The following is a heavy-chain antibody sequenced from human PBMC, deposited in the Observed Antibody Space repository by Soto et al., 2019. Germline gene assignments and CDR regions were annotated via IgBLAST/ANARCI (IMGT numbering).Heavy chain of an antibody. V-gene: IGHV5-51*01. CDR3: ASSLRLLPDAYSDDYYHYNGMDV. CDR1: GYSFTKFW. D-gene: IGHD2-2*01. CDR2: IYPGDSDT. Sequence: GESLKISCEGFGYSFTKFWIAWVRQMPGKGLEWMGIIYPGDSDTRYSPSFQGQVTISADKSIDTAYLQWSSLKASDTAMYYCASSLRLLPDAYSDDYYHYNGMDVWGQGTTVTVSS. J-gene: IGHJ6*02.